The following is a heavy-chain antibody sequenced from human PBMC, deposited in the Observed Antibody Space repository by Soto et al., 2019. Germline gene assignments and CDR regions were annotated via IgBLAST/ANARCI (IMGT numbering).Heavy chain of an antibody. CDR2: IYYSGST. J-gene: IGHJ4*02. D-gene: IGHD2-15*01. CDR3: ASGGSCYSRYCYFDY. V-gene: IGHV4-59*01. CDR1: GGSISSYY. Sequence: PSETLSLTCTVSGGSISSYYWSWIRQPPGKGLEWIGYIYYSGSTNYNPSLKSRVTISVDTSKNQFSLKLSSVTAADPAVYYCASGGSCYSRYCYFDYWDQGTLVTGS.